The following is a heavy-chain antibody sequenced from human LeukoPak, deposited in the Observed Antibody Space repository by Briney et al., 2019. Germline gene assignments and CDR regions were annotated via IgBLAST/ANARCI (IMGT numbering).Heavy chain of an antibody. V-gene: IGHV3-33*01. D-gene: IGHD6-19*01. Sequence: GRSLRLSCAASGFTFSSYGMHWVRQAPGKGLEWVAVIWYDGSNKYYADSVKGRFTISRDNSKNTLYLQMNSLRAEDTAVYYCARKYSSGWYYYDYWGQGTLVTVSS. CDR3: ARKYSSGWYYYDY. CDR1: GFTFSSYG. J-gene: IGHJ4*02. CDR2: IWYDGSNK.